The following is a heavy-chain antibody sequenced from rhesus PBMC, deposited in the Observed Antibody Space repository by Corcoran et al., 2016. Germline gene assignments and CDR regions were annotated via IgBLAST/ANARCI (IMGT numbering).Heavy chain of an antibody. CDR2: IYGSGGST. CDR3: ARLGYGSSYWVYGLDS. J-gene: IGHJ6*01. Sequence: QVQLQESGPAVVKPSETLSLTCAVSGGSISSSNWWSWIRQSPGKGLEWIGGIYGSGGSTEYNPSLKSRVTISIDTSKNQFSLKLSSVTAADTAVYYCARLGYGSSYWVYGLDSWGQGVVVTVSS. CDR1: GGSISSSNW. D-gene: IGHD4-29*01. V-gene: IGHV4-93*02.